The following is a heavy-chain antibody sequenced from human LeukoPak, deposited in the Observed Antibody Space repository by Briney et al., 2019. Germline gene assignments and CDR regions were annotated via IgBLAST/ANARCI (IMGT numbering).Heavy chain of an antibody. CDR2: IRGSGSNT. J-gene: IGHJ4*02. D-gene: IGHD1-14*01. CDR1: GFTFGSYA. Sequence: GGSLRLSCAASGFTFGSYAMTWVRQAPGKGLEWVSTIRGSGSNTYYADSVKGRFTISRDNSKNTLYLQMNSLSPDDTAVYYCARGVEPLAANTLAYWGQGTLVTVSS. CDR3: ARGVEPLAANTLAY. V-gene: IGHV3-23*01.